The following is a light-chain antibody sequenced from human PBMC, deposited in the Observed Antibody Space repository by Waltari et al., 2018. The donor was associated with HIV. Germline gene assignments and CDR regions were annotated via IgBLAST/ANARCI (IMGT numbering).Light chain of an antibody. CDR2: LGS. J-gene: IGKJ2*01. CDR3: MQALQTRGT. CDR1: QSLLRPTGHNS. V-gene: IGKV2-28*01. Sequence: DIVMTQSPLSLSVTPGGRASIPGGSGQSLLRPTGHNSLDWYVQKPGQSPQLLIYLGSNRASGVPDRFSGSGSGTDFTLKISRVEAEDVGLYYCMQALQTRGTFGQGTKLEIK.